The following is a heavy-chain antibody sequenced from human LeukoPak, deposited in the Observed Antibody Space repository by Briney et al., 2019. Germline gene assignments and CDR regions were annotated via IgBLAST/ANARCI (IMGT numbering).Heavy chain of an antibody. D-gene: IGHD3-3*01. V-gene: IGHV1-2*02. CDR2: INPNSGGT. Sequence: ASVKVSCKASGYTFTGYYMHWVRQAPGQGLEWMGWINPNSGGTNYAQKFQGRVTMTRDTSISTAYMELSRLRSDDAAVYYCASVDWSGYYRFDYWGQGTLVTVSS. CDR1: GYTFTGYY. CDR3: ASVDWSGYYRFDY. J-gene: IGHJ4*02.